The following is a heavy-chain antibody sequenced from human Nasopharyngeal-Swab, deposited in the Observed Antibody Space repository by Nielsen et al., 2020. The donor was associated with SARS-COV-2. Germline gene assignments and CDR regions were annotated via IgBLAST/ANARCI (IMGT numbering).Heavy chain of an antibody. CDR1: GGSISSYY. V-gene: IGHV4-59*01. J-gene: IGHJ4*02. Sequence: TLSLTCTVSGGSISSYYWSWIRQPPGKGLEWIGYIYYSGSTNYNPSLKSRVTISVDTSKNQFSLKLSSVTAADTAVYYCARGGSGFLHYVFDYWGQGTLVTVSS. CDR3: ARGGSGFLHYVFDY. D-gene: IGHD6-19*01. CDR2: IYYSGST.